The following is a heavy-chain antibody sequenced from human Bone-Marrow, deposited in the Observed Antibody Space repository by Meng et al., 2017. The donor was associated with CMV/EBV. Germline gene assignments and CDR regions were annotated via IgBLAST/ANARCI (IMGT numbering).Heavy chain of an antibody. CDR3: AREDWNDYLTWFDP. Sequence: SGFKLSSYWVYWVRQVPGMGLVWVSRINDNGSKTSHAESVKGRFRISRDNARNTVYLQINSLRAEDTAVYYCAREDWNDYLTWFDPWGQGTLVTVSS. CDR1: GFKLSSYW. CDR2: INDNGSKT. D-gene: IGHD3-3*01. V-gene: IGHV3-74*01. J-gene: IGHJ5*02.